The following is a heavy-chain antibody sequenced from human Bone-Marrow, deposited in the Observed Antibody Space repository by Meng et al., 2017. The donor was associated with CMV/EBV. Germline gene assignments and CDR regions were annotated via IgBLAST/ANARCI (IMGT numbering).Heavy chain of an antibody. CDR3: ARGEVGASRGLFDY. Sequence: SETLSLTCAVYGGSFSGYYWSWIRQPPGKGLEWIGEIHHSENTNYNPSLKSRVTISEDTSKNQFSLKLSSVTAADTAVYYCARGEVGASRGLFDYWGQGPLVTGSS. CDR1: GGSFSGYY. J-gene: IGHJ4*02. V-gene: IGHV4-34*01. D-gene: IGHD1-26*01. CDR2: IHHSENT.